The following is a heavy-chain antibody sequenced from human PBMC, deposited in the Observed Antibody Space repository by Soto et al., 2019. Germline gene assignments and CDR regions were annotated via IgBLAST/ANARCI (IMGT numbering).Heavy chain of an antibody. CDR1: GFTLSDHW. CDR2: VKPDGSES. CDR3: ARGHYGMDV. V-gene: IGHV3-7*01. Sequence: EGSLRLSCAASGFTLSDHWMTWVCQARGKGLEWVGSVKPDGSESYCVESAEGRFTVCRDNAKNSVYLQMNSLRVEDTAVYYCARGHYGMDVWGQGSTVTVSS. J-gene: IGHJ6*02.